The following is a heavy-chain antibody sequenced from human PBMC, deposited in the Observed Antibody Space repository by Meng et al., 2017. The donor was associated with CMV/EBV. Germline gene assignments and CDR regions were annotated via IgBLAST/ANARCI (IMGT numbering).Heavy chain of an antibody. Sequence: VQRHQLGAGLLNPSGPLSPTGAVDVGAFSWYYWSWIRQPPGKGLEGIWEINHSGRTNYTPSLKTRVTISVDTSKNQFSLKLSSVTAADTAVYYCARGVGGWFDPWGQGTLVTVSS. V-gene: IGHV4-34*01. CDR2: INHSGRT. D-gene: IGHD1-26*01. J-gene: IGHJ5*02. CDR3: ARGVGGWFDP. CDR1: VGAFSWYY.